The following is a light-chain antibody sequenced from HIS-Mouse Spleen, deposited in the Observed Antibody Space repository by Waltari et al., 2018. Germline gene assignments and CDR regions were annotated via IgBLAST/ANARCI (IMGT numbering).Light chain of an antibody. Sequence: SYELTQPPSVSVSPGQTARITCSGDALPKKYAYWYQQKSGQAPVLVIYEDSKRPSGITERFSGSSSGTMANLTISGAQVEDEADYYCYSTDSSGNHRVFGGGTKLTVL. V-gene: IGLV3-10*01. CDR2: EDS. CDR1: ALPKKY. CDR3: YSTDSSGNHRV. J-gene: IGLJ2*01.